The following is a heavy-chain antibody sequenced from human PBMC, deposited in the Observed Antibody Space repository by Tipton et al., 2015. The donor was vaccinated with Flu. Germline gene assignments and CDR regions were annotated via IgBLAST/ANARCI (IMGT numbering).Heavy chain of an antibody. Sequence: SLRLSCAASGFTFSNYPMTWVRQAPAKGLEWGSSVSSGGTYTNYAESVKGRFTISRDNAKNSLHLQMNTLTAVDTALYYCAMGENCYRGQGALVTVSS. CDR2: VSSGGTYT. V-gene: IGHV3-21*01. CDR1: GFTFSNYP. D-gene: IGHD3-16*01. CDR3: AMGENCY. J-gene: IGHJ4*02.